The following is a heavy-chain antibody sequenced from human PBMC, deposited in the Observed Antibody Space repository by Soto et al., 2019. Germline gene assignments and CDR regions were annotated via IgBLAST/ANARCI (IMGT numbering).Heavy chain of an antibody. CDR2: IYYSGST. J-gene: IGHJ6*02. Sequence: PSETLSLTCTVSGGSIITVGYYWSWIRQHPGKGLEWIGYIYYSGSTYYNPPLRSRVTISVDTSKNQFSLNLNSVTAADTAVYSCARRKQNYSSMDVWGQGTTVTVSS. CDR3: ARRKQNYSSMDV. V-gene: IGHV4-31*03. CDR1: GGSIITVGYY.